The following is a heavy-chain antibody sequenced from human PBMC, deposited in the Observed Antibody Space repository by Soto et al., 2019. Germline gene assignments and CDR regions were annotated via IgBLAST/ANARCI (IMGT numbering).Heavy chain of an antibody. V-gene: IGHV3-30*18. CDR1: GFTFSSYG. J-gene: IGHJ4*02. Sequence: PGGSLRFSCAASGFTFSSYGMHWVRQAPGKGLEWVAVISYDGSNKYYADSVKGRFTISRDNSKNTLYLQMNSLRAEDTAVYYCAKDWGIAVAGIFDYWGQGTLVTVSS. CDR2: ISYDGSNK. CDR3: AKDWGIAVAGIFDY. D-gene: IGHD6-19*01.